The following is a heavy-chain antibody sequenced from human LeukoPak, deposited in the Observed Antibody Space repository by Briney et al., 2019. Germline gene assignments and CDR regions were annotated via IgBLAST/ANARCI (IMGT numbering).Heavy chain of an antibody. V-gene: IGHV4-59*01. J-gene: IGHJ5*02. CDR1: GGSISSYY. CDR2: IYSSGST. Sequence: SETLSLTCTVSGGSISSYYWSWIRQPPGKGLEWIGYIYSSGSTKYNPSLKSRGTISVDTSKNQFSLKLSSLTAADTAVYYCSTGAPGPSMPTWGQGTLVTVSS. CDR3: STGAPGPSMPT. D-gene: IGHD2/OR15-2a*01.